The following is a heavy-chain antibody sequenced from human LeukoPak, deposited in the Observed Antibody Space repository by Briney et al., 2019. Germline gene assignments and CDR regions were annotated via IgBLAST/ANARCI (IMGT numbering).Heavy chain of an antibody. CDR2: IYSGGST. D-gene: IGHD3-22*01. V-gene: IGHV3-53*01. J-gene: IGHJ4*02. CDR3: ARDLPSYYDSSGYSY. Sequence: GGSLRLSCAASGFTVSSNYMSWVRQAPGKGLEWVSIIYSGGSTFYADSVKGRFTISRDNAKNSLYLQMNGLRAEDTAVYYCARDLPSYYDSSGYSYWGQGTLVTVSS. CDR1: GFTVSSNY.